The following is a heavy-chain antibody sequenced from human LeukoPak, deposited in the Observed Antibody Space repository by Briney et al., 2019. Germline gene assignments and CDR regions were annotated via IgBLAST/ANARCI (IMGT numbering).Heavy chain of an antibody. CDR3: ARDRVYSYGPPGVDY. J-gene: IGHJ4*02. D-gene: IGHD5-18*01. V-gene: IGHV1-18*01. Sequence: GASVNVSCKASGYTFTSYGISWVRQAPGQGLEWMGWISAYNGNTNYAQKLQGRVTMTTDTSTSTAYMELRSLRSDDTAVYYCARDRVYSYGPPGVDYWGQGTLVTVSS. CDR2: ISAYNGNT. CDR1: GYTFTSYG.